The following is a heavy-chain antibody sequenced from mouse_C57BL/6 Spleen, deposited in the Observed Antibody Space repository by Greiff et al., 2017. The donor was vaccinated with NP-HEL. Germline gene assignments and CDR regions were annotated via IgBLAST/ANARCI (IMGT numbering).Heavy chain of an antibody. D-gene: IGHD2-5*01. Sequence: QVQLQQSGAELVKPGASVKMSCKASGYTFTSYWITWVKQRPGQGLEWIGDIYPGSGSTNYNEKFKGKATLTVDTSSSTAYMQLSGLTSEDSAVYYCARGGFYSNYEDFDYWGQGTTLTVSS. V-gene: IGHV1-55*01. CDR3: ARGGFYSNYEDFDY. CDR2: IYPGSGST. CDR1: GYTFTSYW. J-gene: IGHJ2*01.